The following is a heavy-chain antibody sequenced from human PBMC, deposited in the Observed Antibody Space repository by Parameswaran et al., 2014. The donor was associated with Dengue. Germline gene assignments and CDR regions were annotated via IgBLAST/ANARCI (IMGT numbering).Heavy chain of an antibody. D-gene: IGHD6-6*01. V-gene: IGHV4-34*01. J-gene: IGHJ4*02. CDR3: AREAIVMAALDY. Sequence: RWIRQPPGKGLEWIGEINHSGSTNYNPSLKNRVTISVDTSKNQFSLKLSSVTAADTAVYYCAREAIVMAALDYWGQGTLVTVSS. CDR2: INHSGST.